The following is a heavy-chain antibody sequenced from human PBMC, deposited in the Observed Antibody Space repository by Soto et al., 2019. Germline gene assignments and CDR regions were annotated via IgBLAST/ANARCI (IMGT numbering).Heavy chain of an antibody. V-gene: IGHV3-23*01. CDR1: GFTFSSYA. CDR3: AKDVRSQLRVAGTNYYYMDV. D-gene: IGHD2-15*01. Sequence: GGSLRLSCAASGFTFSSYAMSWVRQAPGKGLEWVSAISGSGGSTYYADSVKGRFTISRDNSKNTLYLQMNSLRAEDTAVYYCAKDVRSQLRVAGTNYYYMDVWGKGTTVTVSS. J-gene: IGHJ6*03. CDR2: ISGSGGST.